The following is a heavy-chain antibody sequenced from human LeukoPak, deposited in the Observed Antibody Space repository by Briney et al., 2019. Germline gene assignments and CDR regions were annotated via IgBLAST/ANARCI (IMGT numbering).Heavy chain of an antibody. CDR3: TVVVVSYYYYYMDV. Sequence: KPSETLSLTCAVYGVSFSGYYWSWIRPPPGKGLEWIGEINHSGSTYYNPSLKSRVTISVDTSKNQFSLKLSSVTAADTAVYYCTVVVVSYYYYYMDVWGKGTTVTVSS. D-gene: IGHD3-22*01. CDR2: INHSGST. V-gene: IGHV4-34*03. CDR1: GVSFSGYY. J-gene: IGHJ6*03.